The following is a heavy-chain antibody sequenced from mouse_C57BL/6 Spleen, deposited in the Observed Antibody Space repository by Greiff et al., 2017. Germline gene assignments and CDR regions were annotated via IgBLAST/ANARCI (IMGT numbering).Heavy chain of an antibody. D-gene: IGHD1-1*01. J-gene: IGHJ2*01. CDR3: AKSGTTVDDY. Sequence: VHVKQSGAELVKPGASVKLSCTASGFNIKDYYMHWVKQRPEQGLEWIGRIDPEDGETKYAPKFQGKATITADTSSNTAYLQLSSLTSEDAAVYYCAKSGTTVDDYWGQGTTLTVSS. V-gene: IGHV14-2*01. CDR2: IDPEDGET. CDR1: GFNIKDYY.